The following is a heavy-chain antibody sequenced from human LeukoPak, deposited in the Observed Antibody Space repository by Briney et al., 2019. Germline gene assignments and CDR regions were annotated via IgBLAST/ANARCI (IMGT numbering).Heavy chain of an antibody. CDR1: GFTFSTYW. Sequence: PGGSLRLSCVVSGFTFSTYWMYWVRQAPGKGLVWVSRINTDGSTTNYADSAKGRFTISRDNTKNTLYLQMNTLRAEDTAVYYCVAAGTFDYWGQGALVTVSS. D-gene: IGHD6-13*01. CDR2: INTDGSTT. J-gene: IGHJ4*02. CDR3: VAAGTFDY. V-gene: IGHV3-74*01.